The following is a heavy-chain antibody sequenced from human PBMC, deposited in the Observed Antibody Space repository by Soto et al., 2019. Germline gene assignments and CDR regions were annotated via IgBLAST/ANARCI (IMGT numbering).Heavy chain of an antibody. CDR3: LGAAAGTY. D-gene: IGHD6-13*01. CDR2: ISYDGSNK. CDR1: GFTFSSYG. J-gene: IGHJ4*02. Sequence: QVQLVESGGGVVQPGRSLRLSCAASGFTFSSYGMHWVRQAPGKGLEWVAVISYDGSNKYYADSVKGRFTISRDNSKNTLYLQMNSLRAEDTGVYYCLGAAAGTYWGQGTLVTVSS. V-gene: IGHV3-30*03.